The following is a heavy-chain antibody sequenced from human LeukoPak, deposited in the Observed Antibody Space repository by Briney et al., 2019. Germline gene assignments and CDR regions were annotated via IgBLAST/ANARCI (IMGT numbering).Heavy chain of an antibody. CDR1: GGSISRYY. D-gene: IGHD6-19*01. V-gene: IGHV4-59*01. Sequence: SETLSLTCTVSGGSISRYYWTWIRQPPGKGLKWIGYIHYSGSTNYNPSLKSRVTISVDTSKNQFSLKLSSVTAADTAVYYCARAGWADAFDIWGQGTMVTVSS. CDR3: ARAGWADAFDI. J-gene: IGHJ3*02. CDR2: IHYSGST.